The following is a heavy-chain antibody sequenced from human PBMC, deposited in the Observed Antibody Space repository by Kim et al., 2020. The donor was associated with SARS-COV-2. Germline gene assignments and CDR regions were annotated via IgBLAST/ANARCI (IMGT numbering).Heavy chain of an antibody. D-gene: IGHD1-26*01. CDR2: ISYDGSNK. CDR1: GFTFNTYG. CDR3: AKSFRGSYFGYDY. V-gene: IGHV3-30*18. J-gene: IGHJ4*02. Sequence: GGSLRLSCAASGFTFNTYGMHWVRQAPGKGLEWVAVISYDGSNKYYADSVKGRFTISRDNSKNTLYLQMNSLRIEDTAVYYCAKSFRGSYFGYDYWGQGTMVTV.